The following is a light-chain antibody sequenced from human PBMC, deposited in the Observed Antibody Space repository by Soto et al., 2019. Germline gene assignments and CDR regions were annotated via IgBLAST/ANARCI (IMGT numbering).Light chain of an antibody. V-gene: IGKV3-11*01. CDR3: QQRSNWPVT. CDR1: QSVSRY. J-gene: IGKJ1*01. CDR2: DAS. Sequence: EIVLTQSPGTLSLSPGERATLSCRASQSVSRYLAWYQQKPGQAPRLLIYDASTRATGISDRFSGSGSGTDFTLTISSLETEDFAMYYCQQRSNWPVTFGQGTKVEVK.